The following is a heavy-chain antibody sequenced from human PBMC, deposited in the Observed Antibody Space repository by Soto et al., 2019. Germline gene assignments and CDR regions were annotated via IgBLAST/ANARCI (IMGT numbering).Heavy chain of an antibody. V-gene: IGHV1-18*01. D-gene: IGHD2-15*01. J-gene: IGHJ5*02. Sequence: EASVKVSCKASGYTFTSYGISWVRQAPGQGLEWMGWISAYNGNTNYAQKLQGRVTMTTDTSTSTAYMELRSLRSDDTAVYYCARAVVVVVAAMYNWFDPWGQGTLVTVSS. CDR3: ARAVVVVVAAMYNWFDP. CDR2: ISAYNGNT. CDR1: GYTFTSYG.